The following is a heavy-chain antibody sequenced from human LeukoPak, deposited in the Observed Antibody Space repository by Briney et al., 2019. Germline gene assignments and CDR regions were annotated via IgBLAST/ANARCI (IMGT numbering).Heavy chain of an antibody. CDR1: LGTFTTYA. CDR2: IIPIFGTA. CDR3: ARDDIVATPYCYYGMDV. D-gene: IGHD5-12*01. J-gene: IGHJ6*02. Sequence: GSSLKASRKPSLGTFTTYAISWVRQAPGQGLRCMEGIIPIFGTANYTQKFQGRVTITADESTSTAHMELSSLRSEDTAVYYCARDDIVATPYCYYGMDVWGQGTTVTVSS. V-gene: IGHV1-69*13.